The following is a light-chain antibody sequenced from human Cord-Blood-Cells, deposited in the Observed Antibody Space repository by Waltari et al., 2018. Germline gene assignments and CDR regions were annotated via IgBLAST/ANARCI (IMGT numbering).Light chain of an antibody. CDR2: DVS. Sequence: QSALTQPASVSGSPGQSTTISCTGTSSDVGGYNYVSWYHHHPGNAPKLMIYDVSKRPSGVSNRFSGSKSGHTASLTISGLQAEDEADYYCSSYTSSSTLGVFGGGTKLTVL. CDR3: SSYTSSSTLGV. CDR1: SSDVGGYNY. J-gene: IGLJ3*02. V-gene: IGLV2-14*03.